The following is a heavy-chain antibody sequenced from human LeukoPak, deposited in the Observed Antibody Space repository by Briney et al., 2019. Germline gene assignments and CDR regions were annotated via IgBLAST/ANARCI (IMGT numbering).Heavy chain of an antibody. CDR2: INHSGIT. CDR1: GGSFSYYY. D-gene: IGHD3-16*01. Sequence: SETLSLTCAVYGGSFSYYYWSWIRQPPGKGLEWIGEINHSGITNYNPSLKSRVTISADTSKNQFSLKLTSVTAADTAVYYCARHYGPWGQGTLVTVSS. V-gene: IGHV4-34*01. CDR3: ARHYGP. J-gene: IGHJ5*02.